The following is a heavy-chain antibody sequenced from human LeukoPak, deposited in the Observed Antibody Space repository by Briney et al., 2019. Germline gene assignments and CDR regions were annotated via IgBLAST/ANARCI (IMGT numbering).Heavy chain of an antibody. J-gene: IGHJ4*02. V-gene: IGHV3-21*01. CDR3: ARDYVWGSYRYFDY. D-gene: IGHD3-16*02. Sequence: GGSLRLSCAASGFTFSNYSMNWVRQAPGKGLEWVSCISSSRSYIYYADSVKGRFTISRDNAKNSLYLQMNSLRAEDTAVYYCARDYVWGSYRYFDYWGQGTLVTVSS. CDR2: ISSSRSYI. CDR1: GFTFSNYS.